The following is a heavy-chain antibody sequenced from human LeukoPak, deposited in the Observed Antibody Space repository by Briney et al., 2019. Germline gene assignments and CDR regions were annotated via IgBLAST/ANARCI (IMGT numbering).Heavy chain of an antibody. Sequence: ASVKVSCKASGYTFTSYYKHWVRQAPGQGLEWMGIINPSGGSTSYAQKFQGRVTMTRDTSTSTVYMELSSLRSEDTAVYYCARDLRRAVAGTRVFDYWGQGTLVTVSS. CDR3: ARDLRRAVAGTRVFDY. CDR1: GYTFTSYY. D-gene: IGHD6-19*01. CDR2: INPSGGST. V-gene: IGHV1-46*01. J-gene: IGHJ4*02.